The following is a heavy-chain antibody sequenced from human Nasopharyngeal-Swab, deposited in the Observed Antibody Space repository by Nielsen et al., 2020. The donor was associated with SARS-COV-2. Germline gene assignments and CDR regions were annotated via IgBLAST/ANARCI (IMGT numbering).Heavy chain of an antibody. CDR3: ARARGINLGLGVVGDMDV. V-gene: IGHV3-13*01. CDR1: GFTFGSYD. CDR2: IGTEGDT. D-gene: IGHD3-3*01. J-gene: IGHJ6*03. Sequence: GESLKISCAASGFTFGSYDMHWVRQATVKGLEWVSSIGTEGDTHYPDSVKGRFTISRENANSSLYLQMNIVRAEDTGVYYCARARGINLGLGVVGDMDVWGKGTTVTVSS.